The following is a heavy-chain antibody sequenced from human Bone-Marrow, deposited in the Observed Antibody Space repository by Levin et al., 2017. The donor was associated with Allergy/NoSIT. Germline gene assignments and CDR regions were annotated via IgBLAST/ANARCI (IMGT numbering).Heavy chain of an antibody. V-gene: IGHV1-46*01. Sequence: GESLKISCKASGYTFTSYYMHWVRQAPGQGLEWMGIINPSGGSTSHAQKFQGRVTMTRDTSTSTVYMELSSLRSEDTAVYYCARGSYSYSDRDYFDYWGQGTLVTVSS. D-gene: IGHD2-15*01. CDR2: INPSGGST. J-gene: IGHJ4*02. CDR1: GYTFTSYY. CDR3: ARGSYSYSDRDYFDY.